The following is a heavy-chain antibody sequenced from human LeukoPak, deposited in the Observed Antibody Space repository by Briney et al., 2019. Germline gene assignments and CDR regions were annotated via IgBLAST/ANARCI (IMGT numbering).Heavy chain of an antibody. Sequence: PSETLSLTCAVYGGSFSGYYWSWIRQPPGKGLEWIGEINHSGSTNYNPSLKSRVTISVDTSKNQFSLKLSSVTAADTAVYYCARGLGSGYYHYYYYMDVWGKGTTVTVSS. CDR1: GGSFSGYY. V-gene: IGHV4-34*01. CDR2: INHSGST. D-gene: IGHD3-10*01. J-gene: IGHJ6*03. CDR3: ARGLGSGYYHYYYYMDV.